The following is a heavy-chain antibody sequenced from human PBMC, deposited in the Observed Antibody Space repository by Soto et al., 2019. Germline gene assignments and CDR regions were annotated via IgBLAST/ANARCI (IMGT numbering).Heavy chain of an antibody. CDR1: GGSFSGYY. V-gene: IGHV4-34*01. CDR2: INHSGST. Sequence: SETLSLTCAVYGGSFSGYYWSWIRQPPGKGLEWIGEINHSGSTNYNPSLKSRVTISVDTSKNQFSLKLSSVTAADTAVYYCARGRVTVTTLVYWGKGTLVTVSS. J-gene: IGHJ4*02. CDR3: ARGRVTVTTLVY. D-gene: IGHD4-17*01.